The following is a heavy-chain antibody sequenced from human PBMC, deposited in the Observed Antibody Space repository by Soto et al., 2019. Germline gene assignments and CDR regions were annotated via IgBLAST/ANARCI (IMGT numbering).Heavy chain of an antibody. CDR1: GGSISGYY. CDR3: ARAVRGGDY. Sequence: KPSETLSLTCTVSGGSISGYYWTWIRQPPGKGLEWIGYIYYSGSTNYNPSLKSRVTISVDTSKKQLSLKLRSVTAADTAVYYCARAVRGGDYWGQGTLVTVSS. D-gene: IGHD3-10*01. CDR2: IYYSGST. J-gene: IGHJ4*02. V-gene: IGHV4-59*01.